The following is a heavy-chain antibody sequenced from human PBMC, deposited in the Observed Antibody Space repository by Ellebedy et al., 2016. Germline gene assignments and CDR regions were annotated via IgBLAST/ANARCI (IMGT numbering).Heavy chain of an antibody. CDR2: IYYSGST. CDR3: AREPIVVVPAAMTDYYYYGMDV. Sequence: SETLSLTXTVSGGSISSYYWSRIRQPPGKGLEWIGYIYYSGSTNYNPSLKSRVTISVDTSKNQFSLKLSSVTAADTAVYYCAREPIVVVPAAMTDYYYYGMDVWGQGTTVTVSS. J-gene: IGHJ6*02. CDR1: GGSISSYY. D-gene: IGHD2-2*01. V-gene: IGHV4-59*01.